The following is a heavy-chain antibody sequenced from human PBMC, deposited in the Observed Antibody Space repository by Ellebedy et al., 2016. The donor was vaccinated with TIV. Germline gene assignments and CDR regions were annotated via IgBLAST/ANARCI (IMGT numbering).Heavy chain of an antibody. CDR3: ARVGRLTTVTKGLNWFDP. V-gene: IGHV1-2*02. Sequence: ASVKVSCKASGYTFTGYYMHWVRQAPGQGLEWMGCINPNSGGTNYAQKFQGRVTMTRDTSISTAYMELSRLRSDDTAVYYCARVGRLTTVTKGLNWFDPWGQGTLVTVSS. CDR1: GYTFTGYY. J-gene: IGHJ5*02. CDR2: INPNSGGT. D-gene: IGHD4-17*01.